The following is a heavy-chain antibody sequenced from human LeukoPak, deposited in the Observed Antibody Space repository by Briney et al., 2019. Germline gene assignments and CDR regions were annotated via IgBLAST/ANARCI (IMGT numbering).Heavy chain of an antibody. CDR1: EFTFSTYA. V-gene: IGHV3-23*01. Sequence: GGSLRLSCEASEFTFSTYAMSWVRQAPGKGLEWVSTISGSASSTNYADSVKGRFTVSRDNSKNTLYLQMDSLRAEDTAIYYCAKEYTGTFSPFPSYFDNWGQGTLVTVSS. CDR2: ISGSASST. J-gene: IGHJ4*02. CDR3: AKEYTGTFSPFPSYFDN. D-gene: IGHD1-26*01.